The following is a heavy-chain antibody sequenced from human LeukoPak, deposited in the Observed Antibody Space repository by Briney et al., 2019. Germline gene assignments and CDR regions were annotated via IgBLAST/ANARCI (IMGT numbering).Heavy chain of an antibody. Sequence: PGGSLRLSCAASGFIFSNYGMHWVRQAPGKGLEWVSVIYSGGSTYYADSVKGRFTISRDNSKNTLYLQMNSLRAEDTAVYYCARETLTGYDTFDIWGQGTMVTVSS. CDR3: ARETLTGYDTFDI. CDR2: IYSGGST. V-gene: IGHV3-66*01. D-gene: IGHD3-9*01. J-gene: IGHJ3*02. CDR1: GFIFSNYG.